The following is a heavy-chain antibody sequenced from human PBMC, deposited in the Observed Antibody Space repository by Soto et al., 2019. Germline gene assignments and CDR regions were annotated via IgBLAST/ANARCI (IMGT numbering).Heavy chain of an antibody. Sequence: QVQLVESGGGVVQPGRSLRISCAASGFAFHRYGIHWVRQAPGKGLEWVADIWYDGTTKYYADSVKGRFTVSRDDSENTVYLQMDSLRAGDTAVYYCARDGSGGHWRVFDYWGQGTLVTVSS. V-gene: IGHV3-33*01. D-gene: IGHD3-10*01. J-gene: IGHJ4*02. CDR2: IWYDGTTK. CDR1: GFAFHRYG. CDR3: ARDGSGGHWRVFDY.